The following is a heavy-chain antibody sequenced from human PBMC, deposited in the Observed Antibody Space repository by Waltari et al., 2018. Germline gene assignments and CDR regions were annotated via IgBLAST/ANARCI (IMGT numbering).Heavy chain of an antibody. Sequence: EVQLVESGGGLVKPGGSLRLSCAASGFTFSSYSMNWVSQAPGKWLEWVSSISSSSSYIYYADSVKGRFTISRDNAKNSLYLQMNSLRAEDTAVYYCARVAVAGIHSDYWGQGTLVTVSS. D-gene: IGHD6-19*01. CDR2: ISSSSSYI. CDR1: GFTFSSYS. V-gene: IGHV3-21*01. J-gene: IGHJ4*02. CDR3: ARVAVAGIHSDY.